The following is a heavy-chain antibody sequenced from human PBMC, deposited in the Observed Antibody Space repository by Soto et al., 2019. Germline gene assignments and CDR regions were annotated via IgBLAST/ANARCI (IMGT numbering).Heavy chain of an antibody. J-gene: IGHJ5*02. Sequence: QVQLQQWGAGLLKPSETLSLTCAVYGGSFSGYYWSWIRQPPGKGLEWIGEITHSGSTNYNPSLKSRVNISVDTSKNQFSLKLSSVTAADTAVYYCARDLRLAARPVWFDPWGQGTLVTVSS. D-gene: IGHD6-6*01. V-gene: IGHV4-34*01. CDR1: GGSFSGYY. CDR3: ARDLRLAARPVWFDP. CDR2: ITHSGST.